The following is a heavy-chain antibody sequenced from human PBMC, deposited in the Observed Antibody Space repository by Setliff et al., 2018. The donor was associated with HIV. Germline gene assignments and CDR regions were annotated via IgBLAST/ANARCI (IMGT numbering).Heavy chain of an antibody. V-gene: IGHV4-61*09. Sequence: SETLSLTCTVSGAYISSGSHYWRWIRQPAGKGLEWIGHIYTSGFTNYNPSLKSRVTISIDTSRNQFSLNLKSVTAADTAVYYCARDQGDTPGRGDIWGQGTMVTVS. J-gene: IGHJ3*02. CDR3: ARDQGDTPGRGDI. D-gene: IGHD1-26*01. CDR1: GAYISSGSHY. CDR2: IYTSGFT.